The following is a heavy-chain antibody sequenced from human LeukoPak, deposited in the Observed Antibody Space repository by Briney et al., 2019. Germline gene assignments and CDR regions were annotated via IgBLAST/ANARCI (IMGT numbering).Heavy chain of an antibody. V-gene: IGHV3-23*01. Sequence: PGGSLRLSCAASGITFSSYGMSWVRQAPGKGLEWVSSISSTGGTTYYADSVKGRFTIYRDISNNIVYLQMNSLKAEDTAVYYCARAGGQFYYGSGTTGGYFDYWGQGTLVTVSS. CDR1: GITFSSYG. J-gene: IGHJ4*02. D-gene: IGHD3-10*01. CDR3: ARAGGQFYYGSGTTGGYFDY. CDR2: ISSTGGTT.